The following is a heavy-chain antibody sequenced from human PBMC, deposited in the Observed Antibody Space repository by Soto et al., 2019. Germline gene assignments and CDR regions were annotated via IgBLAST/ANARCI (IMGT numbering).Heavy chain of an antibody. CDR3: AIGFGASSRYFDY. CDR2: IYYSGST. V-gene: IGHV4-31*03. Sequence: QVQLQESGPGLVKPSQTLSLTCTVSGGSISSGGYYWSWIRQHPGKGLEWIGYIYYSGSTYYNPSLKSRVTISVDTSNNQFSLKLSSVTAADTAVYYCAIGFGASSRYFDYWGQGTLVTVSS. D-gene: IGHD3-10*01. CDR1: GGSISSGGYY. J-gene: IGHJ4*02.